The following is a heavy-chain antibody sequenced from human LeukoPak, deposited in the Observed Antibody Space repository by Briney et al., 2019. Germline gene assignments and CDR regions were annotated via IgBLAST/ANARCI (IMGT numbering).Heavy chain of an antibody. J-gene: IGHJ4*02. CDR3: ARDYASDY. V-gene: IGHV3-48*03. CDR1: GVTFSRYE. CDR2: ISGSGDTI. D-gene: IGHD3-10*01. Sequence: GGSLRLSCAASGVTFSRYEMNWVRQAAGKGLGWVSYISGSGDTIYFAASVKRRFTISRDHAKNSLYLQMSSLRAEGTAVYYCARDYASDYWGQGTLVTVSS.